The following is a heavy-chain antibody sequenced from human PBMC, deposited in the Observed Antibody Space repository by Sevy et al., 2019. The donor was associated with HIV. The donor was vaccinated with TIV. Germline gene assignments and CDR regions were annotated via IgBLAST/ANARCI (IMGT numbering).Heavy chain of an antibody. J-gene: IGHJ4*02. CDR1: GFTFSSYA. CDR3: ARNSGGPMIVVVITYFDY. Sequence: GGSLRLSCAASGFTFSSYAMHWVRQAPGKGLEWVAVISYDGSNKYYADSVKGRFTISGDNSKNTRYLQMNSLRAEETAVYYCARNSGGPMIVVVITYFDYWGQGTLVTVSS. CDR2: ISYDGSNK. D-gene: IGHD3-22*01. V-gene: IGHV3-30-3*01.